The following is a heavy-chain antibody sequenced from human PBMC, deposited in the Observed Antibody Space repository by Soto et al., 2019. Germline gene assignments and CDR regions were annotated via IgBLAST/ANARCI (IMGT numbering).Heavy chain of an antibody. CDR1: GYTLTELS. D-gene: IGHD4-17*01. J-gene: IGHJ5*02. CDR3: ATGGGGDYDNWFDP. CDR2: FDPEDGET. Sequence: QVQLVQSGAEVKKPGASVKVSCKVSGYTLTELSMHWVRQAPGKGLEWMGGFDPEDGETIYAQKFQGRVTMTEDTSTDTAYMGRSSLGSEDTAVYYCATGGGGDYDNWFDPWGQGTLVTVSS. V-gene: IGHV1-24*01.